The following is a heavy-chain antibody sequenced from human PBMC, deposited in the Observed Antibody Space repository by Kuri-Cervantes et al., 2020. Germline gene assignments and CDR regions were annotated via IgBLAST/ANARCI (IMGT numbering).Heavy chain of an antibody. CDR1: GFTFSSYS. J-gene: IGHJ3*02. V-gene: IGHV3-21*04. CDR2: ISGLGTYT. D-gene: IGHD2-8*01. CDR3: AREVLGAFDI. Sequence: GESLKISCAASGFTFSSYSMNWVRQAPGKGLEWVSTISGLGTYTYYADSVKGRFTISRHNSKNTLYLQMNSLRAEDTAVYYCAREVLGAFDIWGQGTMVTVSS.